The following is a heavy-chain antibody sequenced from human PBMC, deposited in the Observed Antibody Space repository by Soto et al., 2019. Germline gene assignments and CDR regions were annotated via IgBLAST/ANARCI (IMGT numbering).Heavy chain of an antibody. V-gene: IGHV1-58*01. CDR3: AADRTRTYYYGSGSDPDAFAF. CDR1: GFTFTSSA. Sequence: ASVKVSCKASGFTFTSSAVQWVRQARGQRLEWIGWIVVGSGNTNYAQKFQERVTITRDMSTSTAYMELSSLRSEDTAVYYCAADRTRTYYYGSGSDPDAFAFWGQGSMVTVSS. D-gene: IGHD3-10*01. J-gene: IGHJ3*01. CDR2: IVVGSGNT.